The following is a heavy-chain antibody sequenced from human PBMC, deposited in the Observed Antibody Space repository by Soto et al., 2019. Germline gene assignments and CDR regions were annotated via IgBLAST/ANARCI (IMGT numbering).Heavy chain of an antibody. CDR1: GLTFSDFW. CDR3: AKDRGGLVAEFYY. J-gene: IGHJ4*02. Sequence: EVSLVESGGGLVQPGGSLRLSCAVSGLTFSDFWMGWVRQAPGRGLEWVANINQDGSETSYVDSVKGRFTVSRDNARNSLFLQMNSLGAEDTAVYYCAKDRGGLVAEFYYWGQGTLVSVSS. D-gene: IGHD2-15*01. CDR2: INQDGSET. V-gene: IGHV3-7*04.